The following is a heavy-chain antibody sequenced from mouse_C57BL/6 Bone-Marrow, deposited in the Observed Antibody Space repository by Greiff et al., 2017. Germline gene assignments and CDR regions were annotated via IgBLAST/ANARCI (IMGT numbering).Heavy chain of an antibody. J-gene: IGHJ4*01. CDR3: AGWPPFYDGSSHAMDY. CDR1: GYTFTSYW. D-gene: IGHD1-1*01. Sequence: QVQLQQPGAELVKPGASVKLSCKASGYTFTSYWMHWVKQRPGQGLEWIGMIYPNSGSTNYNEKFKSKATLTVDKSSSTASMQLSSLTSADSAAYYCAGWPPFYDGSSHAMDYWGQGTSVTVSA. V-gene: IGHV1-64*01. CDR2: IYPNSGST.